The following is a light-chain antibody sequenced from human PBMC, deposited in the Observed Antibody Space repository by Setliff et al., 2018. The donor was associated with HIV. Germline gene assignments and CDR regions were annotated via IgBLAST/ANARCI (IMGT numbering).Light chain of an antibody. Sequence: QSALTQPRSVSGSPGQSVTISCTGTSSDVGGYNFVSWYQQRPGKAPRFIIYDVSKRPSGVPDRFSGSKSGNTASLTISGLQAEDEADYYCCSYANRYTLVFGSGTKVTVL. CDR2: DVS. J-gene: IGLJ1*01. CDR1: SSDVGGYNF. V-gene: IGLV2-11*01. CDR3: CSYANRYTLV.